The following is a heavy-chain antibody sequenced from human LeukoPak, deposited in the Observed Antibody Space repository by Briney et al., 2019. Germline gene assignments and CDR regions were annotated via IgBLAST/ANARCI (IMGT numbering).Heavy chain of an antibody. CDR3: AKANRWYSGYDFYYFDY. J-gene: IGHJ4*02. D-gene: IGHD5-12*01. V-gene: IGHV3-23*01. Sequence: GGSLRLSCAASGFTFSSYAMSWVRQAPGKGLEWVSAISGSGGSTYYADSVKGRFTISRDNSKNTLYLQMNSLRAEDTAVYYCAKANRWYSGYDFYYFDYWGQGTLVTVSS. CDR1: GFTFSSYA. CDR2: ISGSGGST.